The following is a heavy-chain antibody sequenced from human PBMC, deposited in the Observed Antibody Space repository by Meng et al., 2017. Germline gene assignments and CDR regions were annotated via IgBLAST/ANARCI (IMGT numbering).Heavy chain of an antibody. CDR3: ARSKDYDILTGYYVAGSVDY. Sequence: GESLKISCAASGFTFSSYNMNWVRQAPGKGLEWVSSISSSSSYIYYADSVKGRFTISRDNAKNSLYLQMNSLRAEDTAVYYCARSKDYDILTGYYVAGSVDYWGQGTLVTVSS. CDR2: ISSSSSYI. D-gene: IGHD3-9*01. J-gene: IGHJ4*02. V-gene: IGHV3-21*01. CDR1: GFTFSSYN.